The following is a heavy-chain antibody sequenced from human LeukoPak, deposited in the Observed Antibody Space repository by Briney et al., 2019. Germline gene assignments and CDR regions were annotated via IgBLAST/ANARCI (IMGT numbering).Heavy chain of an antibody. D-gene: IGHD6-13*01. CDR3: AKGPHGVIAAAGTFDP. CDR1: GFTFSSYG. J-gene: IGHJ5*02. Sequence: PGGSLRLSCAASGFTFSSYGMSWVRQAPGKGLEWVSAISGSTSSTYYADSVKGRFTISRDNSKNTLYLQMNSLRAEDTAIYYCAKGPHGVIAAAGTFDPWGQGTLVTVSS. CDR2: ISGSTSST. V-gene: IGHV3-23*01.